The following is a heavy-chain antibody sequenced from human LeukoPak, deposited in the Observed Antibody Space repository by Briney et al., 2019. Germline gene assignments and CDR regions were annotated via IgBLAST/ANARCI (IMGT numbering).Heavy chain of an antibody. J-gene: IGHJ4*02. CDR1: GFTFSSYG. CDR2: ISYDGSNK. Sequence: GGSLRLSCAASGFTFSSYGMHWVRQAPGKGLEWVAVISYDGSNKYYADSVKGRFTISRDNSKNTLYLQMNSLRAEDTAVYYCAKGYYYDSSSPDYWGQGTLVTVSS. D-gene: IGHD3-22*01. V-gene: IGHV3-30*18. CDR3: AKGYYYDSSSPDY.